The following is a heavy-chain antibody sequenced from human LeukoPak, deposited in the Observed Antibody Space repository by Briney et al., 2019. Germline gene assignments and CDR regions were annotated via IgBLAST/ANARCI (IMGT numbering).Heavy chain of an antibody. V-gene: IGHV3-30*18. J-gene: IGHJ6*02. D-gene: IGHD4-17*01. CDR3: AKVRGLRSVRGGYYYGMDV. CDR2: ISYDGSNK. Sequence: GRSLRLSCAASGFTFSSYGMHWVGQAPGKGLEWVAVISYDGSNKYYADSVKGRFTISRDNSKNTLYLQMNSLRAEDTAVYYCAKVRGLRSVRGGYYYGMDVWGQGTTVTVSS. CDR1: GFTFSSYG.